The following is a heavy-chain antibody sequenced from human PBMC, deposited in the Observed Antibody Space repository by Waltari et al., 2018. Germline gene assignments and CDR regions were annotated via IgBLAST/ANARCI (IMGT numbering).Heavy chain of an antibody. CDR1: GFTFSSSG. Sequence: QVQLVESGGGXVQPGGSLRLSCAASGFTFSSSGMHWVRQAPGKGLEWVAFIRYDGSNKYYADSVKDRXTISRDNXKNTLYLQMNSLRAEDTAVYYCAKEPHXTGGVCYDXWGQGTXVXVXS. D-gene: IGHD2-8*02. J-gene: IGHJ4*02. CDR2: IRYDGSNK. CDR3: AKEPHXTGGVCYDX. V-gene: IGHV3-30*02.